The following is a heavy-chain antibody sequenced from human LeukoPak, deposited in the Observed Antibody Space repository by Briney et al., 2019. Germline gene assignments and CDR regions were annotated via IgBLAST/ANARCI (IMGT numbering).Heavy chain of an antibody. CDR1: GYTFTGYY. CDR3: ARDGTDGSYYDY. CDR2: INPNSGGT. Sequence: ASVKVSCKTSGYTFTGYYMHWVRQAPGQGLEWMGWINPNSGGTNYAQKFQGRVTMTRDTSISTAYMELSRLRSDDTAVYYCARDGTDGSYYDYWGLGTLVTVSS. V-gene: IGHV1-2*02. D-gene: IGHD1-1*01. J-gene: IGHJ4*02.